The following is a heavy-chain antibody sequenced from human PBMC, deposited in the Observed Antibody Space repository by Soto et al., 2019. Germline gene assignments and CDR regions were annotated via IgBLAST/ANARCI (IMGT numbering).Heavy chain of an antibody. D-gene: IGHD6-6*01. CDR1: GFTFSSYG. V-gene: IGHV3-33*01. CDR2: IWYDGSNK. CDR3: ARTLAARHFYYYGMDV. Sequence: QVQLVESGGGVVQPGRSLRLSCAASGFTFSSYGMHWVRQAPGKGLEWVAVIWYDGSNKYYADSVKGQFTISRDNSKNTLYLQMNSLRAEDTAVYYCARTLAARHFYYYGMDVWGQGTTVTVSS. J-gene: IGHJ6*02.